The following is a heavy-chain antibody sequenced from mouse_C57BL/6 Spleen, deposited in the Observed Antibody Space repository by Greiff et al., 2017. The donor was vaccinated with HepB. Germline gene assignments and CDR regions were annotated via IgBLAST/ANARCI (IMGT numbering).Heavy chain of an antibody. CDR3: ARKGVSSYAMDY. CDR1: GYTFTSYG. J-gene: IGHJ4*01. CDR2: IYPRSGNT. Sequence: QVQLKQSGAELARPGASVKLSCKASGYTFTSYGISWVKQRTGQGLEWIGEIYPRSGNTYYNEKFKGKATLTADKSSSTAYMELRSLTSEDSAVYFCARKGVSSYAMDYWGQGTSVTVSS. D-gene: IGHD1-1*01. V-gene: IGHV1-81*01.